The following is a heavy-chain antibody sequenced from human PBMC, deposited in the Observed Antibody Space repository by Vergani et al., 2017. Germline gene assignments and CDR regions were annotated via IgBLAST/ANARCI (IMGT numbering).Heavy chain of an antibody. CDR2: IRSKAYGGTT. V-gene: IGHV3-49*03. Sequence: EVQLVESGGGLVQPGRSLRLSCTASGFTFGDYAMSWFRQAPGKGLEWVGFIRSKAYGGTTEYAASVKGRFTISRDDSKSIAYLQMNSLKTEDTAVYYCARGVTGPIYYYYYMDVWGKGTTVTVSS. D-gene: IGHD2-21*02. CDR1: GFTFGDYA. J-gene: IGHJ6*03. CDR3: ARGVTGPIYYYYYMDV.